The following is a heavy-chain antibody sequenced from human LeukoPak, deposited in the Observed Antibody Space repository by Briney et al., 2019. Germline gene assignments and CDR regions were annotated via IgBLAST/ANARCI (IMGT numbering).Heavy chain of an antibody. CDR3: ARGWVYSSGWYEDY. CDR1: GYTFTGYY. Sequence: GASVKVSCKASGYTFTGYYMHWVRQAPGQGLERMGWTNPNSGGTNYAQKFQGRVTMTRDTSISTAYMELSRLRSDDTAVYYCARGWVYSSGWYEDYWGQGTLVTVSS. V-gene: IGHV1-2*02. D-gene: IGHD6-19*01. CDR2: TNPNSGGT. J-gene: IGHJ4*02.